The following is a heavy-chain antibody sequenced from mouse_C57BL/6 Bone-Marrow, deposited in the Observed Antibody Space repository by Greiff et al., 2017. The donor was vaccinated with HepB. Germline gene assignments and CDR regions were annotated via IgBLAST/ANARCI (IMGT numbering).Heavy chain of an antibody. D-gene: IGHD3-2*02. CDR2: VYPYNGGT. V-gene: IGHV1-36*01. J-gene: IGHJ4*01. Sequence: VQLQQSGPVLVKPGPSVKISCKASGFTFTDYYMHWVKQSHGKSLEWIGLVYPYNGGTSYNQKFKGKATLTVDTSSSTAYMKLNSLTSEDSAVYYCARATAQASYAMDCWGQGPSVTVSS. CDR3: ARATAQASYAMDC. CDR1: GFTFTDYY.